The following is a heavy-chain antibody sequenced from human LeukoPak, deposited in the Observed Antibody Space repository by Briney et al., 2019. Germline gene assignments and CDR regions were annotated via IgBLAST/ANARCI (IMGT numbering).Heavy chain of an antibody. CDR2: ISGSGGST. J-gene: IGHJ3*02. D-gene: IGHD6-19*01. CDR1: GFTFSSYA. V-gene: IGHV3-23*01. Sequence: GGSLRLSCAASGFTFSSYAMSWVRQAPGKGLEWVSAISGSGGSTYYADSVKGRFTISRDNSKNTLYLQMNSLRAEDTAVYYCAKGRSVAVTGTNAFDIWGQGTMVTVSS. CDR3: AKGRSVAVTGTNAFDI.